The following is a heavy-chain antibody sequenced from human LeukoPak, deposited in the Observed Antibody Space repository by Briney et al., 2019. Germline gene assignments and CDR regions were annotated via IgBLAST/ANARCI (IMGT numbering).Heavy chain of an antibody. V-gene: IGHV4-59*01. D-gene: IGHD5-18*01. CDR2: IYYSGST. J-gene: IGHJ4*02. Sequence: PSETLSLTCTVSGGSITNYWSWIRQPPGKGLEWIGSIYYSGSTNYNPSLKSRVTISVDTSKNQFSLKLSSVTAADTALYYCARENGYRYDYWGQGTLVTISS. CDR3: ARENGYRYDY. CDR1: GGSITNY.